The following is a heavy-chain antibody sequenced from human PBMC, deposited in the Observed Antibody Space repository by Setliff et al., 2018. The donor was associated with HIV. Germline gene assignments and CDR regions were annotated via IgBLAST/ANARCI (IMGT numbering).Heavy chain of an antibody. CDR1: GFTFSSYS. D-gene: IGHD6-6*01. CDR2: ISSSSSYI. Sequence: LSCAASGFTFSSYSMNWVRQAPGKGLEWVSSISSSSSYIYYADSVKGRFTISRDNAKNSLYLQMNSLRAEDTAVYYCARRYSSSSTGFDNWGQGTLVTVSS. V-gene: IGHV3-21*01. J-gene: IGHJ4*02. CDR3: ARRYSSSSTGFDN.